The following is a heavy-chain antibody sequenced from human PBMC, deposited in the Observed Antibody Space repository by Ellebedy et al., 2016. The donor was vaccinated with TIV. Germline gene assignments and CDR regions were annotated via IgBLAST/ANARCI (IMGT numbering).Heavy chain of an antibody. D-gene: IGHD4-23*01. CDR3: ATTLNYGGNCFFDN. CDR1: GLTFSSHA. Sequence: GESLKISCAASGLTFSSHAMSWVRQAPGKGLEWVSSITDSGDNTYYADSVKGRFTISRDNAKNSVDLQMNTLRAEDTAVYYCATTLNYGGNCFFDNWGQGTLVTVSS. V-gene: IGHV3-23*01. J-gene: IGHJ4*02. CDR2: ITDSGDNT.